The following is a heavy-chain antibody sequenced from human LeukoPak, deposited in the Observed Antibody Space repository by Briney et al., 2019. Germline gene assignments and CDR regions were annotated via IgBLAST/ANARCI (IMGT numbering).Heavy chain of an antibody. Sequence: PSETLSLTCAVSGGSISSSKWWSWVRQSPGKGLEWIGEIYHGGNTNYNPSLKSRVTISVDKSNNQFSLKLSSVTAADTAVYYCARVLRFSGGLLDSWGQGTLVTVSS. J-gene: IGHJ4*02. D-gene: IGHD3-3*01. CDR3: ARVLRFSGGLLDS. V-gene: IGHV4-4*02. CDR2: IYHGGNT. CDR1: GGSISSSKW.